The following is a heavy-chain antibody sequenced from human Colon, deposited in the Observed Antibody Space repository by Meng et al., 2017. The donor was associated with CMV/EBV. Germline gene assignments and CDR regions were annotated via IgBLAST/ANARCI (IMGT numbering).Heavy chain of an antibody. Sequence: GGSLRLSCAASGFTFSSYEMNWVRQAPGKGLEWVSYISSSGSTIYYADSVKGRFTISRDNAKNSLYLQMNSLRPEDTGVYYCARIQAGAVVFGAGPIDLWGRGTQVTVSS. V-gene: IGHV3-48*03. D-gene: IGHD3-16*01. CDR3: ARIQAGAVVFGAGPIDL. J-gene: IGHJ5*02. CDR1: GFTFSSYE. CDR2: ISSSGSTI.